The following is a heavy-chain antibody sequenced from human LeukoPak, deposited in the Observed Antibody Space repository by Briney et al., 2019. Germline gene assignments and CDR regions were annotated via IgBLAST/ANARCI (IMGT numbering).Heavy chain of an antibody. V-gene: IGHV1-18*01. Sequence: GASVKVSCKTSGYTFTSYGISWVRQAPGQGLEWMGWISAYNGNTNYAQKLQGRVTMTTDTSTSTAYMELRSLRSDDTAVYYCARGPKIVGATRYDYWGQGTLVTVSS. CDR1: GYTFTSYG. CDR3: ARGPKIVGATRYDY. D-gene: IGHD1-26*01. J-gene: IGHJ4*02. CDR2: ISAYNGNT.